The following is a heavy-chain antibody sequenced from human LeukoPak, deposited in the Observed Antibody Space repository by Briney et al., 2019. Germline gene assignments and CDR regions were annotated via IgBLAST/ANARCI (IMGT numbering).Heavy chain of an antibody. Sequence: SVKVSCKASGGTFSSYAISWVRQAPGQGLEWMGGIIPIFGTANYAQKFQGRVTITADESTSTAYMELSSLRSEDTAVYYCASRMSPQSVRAFDIWGQGTMVTVSS. D-gene: IGHD1-1*01. V-gene: IGHV1-69*13. J-gene: IGHJ3*02. CDR2: IIPIFGTA. CDR3: ASRMSPQSVRAFDI. CDR1: GGTFSSYA.